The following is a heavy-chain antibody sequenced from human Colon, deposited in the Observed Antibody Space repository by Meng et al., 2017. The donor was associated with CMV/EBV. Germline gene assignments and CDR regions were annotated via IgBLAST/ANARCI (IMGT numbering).Heavy chain of an antibody. V-gene: IGHV4-59*01. D-gene: IGHD5-12*01. CDR2: IYYSGNT. J-gene: IGHJ5*01. CDR1: ADSISSYY. Sequence: GSLRLSCTVTADSISSYYWNWIRQSPGKGLEWIGYIYYSGNTNYNPSLKSRVTISLDRSRRQFSLSLRSVTAADTAVYHCARDGGYSAIRNWFDSWGQGTLVTVSS. CDR3: ARDGGYSAIRNWFDS.